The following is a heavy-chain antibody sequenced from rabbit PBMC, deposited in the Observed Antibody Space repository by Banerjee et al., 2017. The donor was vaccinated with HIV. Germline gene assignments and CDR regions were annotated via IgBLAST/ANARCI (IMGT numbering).Heavy chain of an antibody. CDR2: INTSSGNT. D-gene: IGHD1-1*01. J-gene: IGHJ4*01. V-gene: IGHV1S45*01. Sequence: QEQLEESGGDLVKPEGSLTLTCTASGFSFSNKYVMCWVRQAPGKGLEWIACINTSSGNTVYANWAKGRFTISKTSSTTVTLQMTSLTAADTATYFCARRDSGAYIDGYFTLWGPGTLVTVS. CDR3: ARRDSGAYIDGYFTL. CDR1: GFSFSNKYV.